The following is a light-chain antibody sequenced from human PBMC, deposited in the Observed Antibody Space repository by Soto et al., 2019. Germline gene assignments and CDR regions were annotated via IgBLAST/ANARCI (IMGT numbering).Light chain of an antibody. CDR3: QSYDSSPITYV. V-gene: IGLV1-40*01. J-gene: IGLJ1*01. Sequence: QSVLTQPPSVSGAPGQRVTISCTGSSSNIGAGYDVHWYQRLPGTAPKVLIYGNTNRPSGVPDRFSGSKSDTSASLAITGLQAEDEADYYCQSYDSSPITYVFGTGTKVTVL. CDR1: SSNIGAGYD. CDR2: GNT.